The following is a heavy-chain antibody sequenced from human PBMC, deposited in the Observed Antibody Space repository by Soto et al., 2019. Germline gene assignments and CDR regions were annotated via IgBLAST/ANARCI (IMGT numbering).Heavy chain of an antibody. V-gene: IGHV1-8*01. D-gene: IGHD3-3*01. CDR1: RFGIAWYA. Sequence: GASAAARSEASRFGIAWYALSWPRHATGQGLEWMGWMNPNSGNTGYAQKFQGRVTMTRNTSISTAYMELSSLRSEDTAVYYCARVLANYDFWSGYYGYGMDVWGQGTTVTGSS. J-gene: IGHJ6*02. CDR2: MNPNSGNT. CDR3: ARVLANYDFWSGYYGYGMDV.